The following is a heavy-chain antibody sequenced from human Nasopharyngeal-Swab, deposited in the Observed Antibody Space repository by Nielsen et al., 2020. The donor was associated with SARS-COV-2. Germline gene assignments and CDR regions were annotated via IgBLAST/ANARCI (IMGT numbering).Heavy chain of an antibody. CDR1: GFTCRSNW. V-gene: IGHV3-74*01. CDR2: INSDGSST. D-gene: IGHD2-15*01. J-gene: IGHJ4*02. Sequence: GGARRLAWEATGFTCRSNWMHWVRQAPGKGLEWVSRINSDGSSTSYADSVKGRFTISRDNAKNTLYLQMNSLRAEDTAVYYCARVVCSGGSCYQNRYYFDYWGQGTLVTVSS. CDR3: ARVVCSGGSCYQNRYYFDY.